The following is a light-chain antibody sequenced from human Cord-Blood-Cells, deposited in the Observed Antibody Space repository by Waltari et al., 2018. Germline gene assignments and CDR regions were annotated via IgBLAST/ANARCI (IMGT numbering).Light chain of an antibody. CDR2: EVS. V-gene: IGLV2-23*02. CDR1: SSHVGSYNL. CDR3: CSYAGSSTSVV. Sequence: QSALTQPDSVSGSPEQSITISCPGTSSHVGSYNLVSWYQQHPGKAPKLMIYEVSKRPSGVSNRFSGSKSGNTASLTISGLQAEDEADYYCCSYAGSSTSVVFGGGTKLTVL. J-gene: IGLJ2*01.